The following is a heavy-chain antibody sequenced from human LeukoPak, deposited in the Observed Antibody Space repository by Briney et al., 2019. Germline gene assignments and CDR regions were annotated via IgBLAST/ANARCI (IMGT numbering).Heavy chain of an antibody. CDR1: GSSISNFY. Sequence: SETLSLTCTVSGSSISNFYWSWIRQPRGKGLEWIGYIYYSGSTNYNPSLKSRVTISTDTSKNQFSLKLNSVTAADTAVYYCASTGGIFSPFDIWGQGTRVTVSS. J-gene: IGHJ3*02. D-gene: IGHD2-15*01. CDR3: ASTGGIFSPFDI. V-gene: IGHV4-59*13. CDR2: IYYSGST.